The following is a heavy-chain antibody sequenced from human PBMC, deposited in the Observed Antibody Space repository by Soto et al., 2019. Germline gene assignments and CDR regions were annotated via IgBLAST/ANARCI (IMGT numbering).Heavy chain of an antibody. CDR1: GYTFTSYG. V-gene: IGHV1-18*04. D-gene: IGHD3-10*01. Sequence: ASVKVSCKASGYTFTSYGISWVRQAPGQGLEWMGWISAYNGNTNYAQKLQGRVTMTTDTSTSTAYMELRRLRSDDTAVYYCARGQVLLWFGESYYGMDVWGQGTTVTVSS. CDR2: ISAYNGNT. J-gene: IGHJ6*02. CDR3: ARGQVLLWFGESYYGMDV.